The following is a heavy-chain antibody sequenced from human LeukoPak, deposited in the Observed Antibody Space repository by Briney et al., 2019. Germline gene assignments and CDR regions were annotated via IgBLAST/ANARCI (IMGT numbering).Heavy chain of an antibody. Sequence: GGSLRLSCAASGFTVSRHYMTWVRQAPGKGLEWVSAICTGGSTYYADSVKGRFTMSRDNSKNALYPQINGLRDADTDVYNCARVITNWPLDCWGQGTLVTVSS. CDR3: ARVITNWPLDC. V-gene: IGHV3-53*01. CDR2: ICTGGST. CDR1: GFTVSRHY. J-gene: IGHJ4*02. D-gene: IGHD1-1*01.